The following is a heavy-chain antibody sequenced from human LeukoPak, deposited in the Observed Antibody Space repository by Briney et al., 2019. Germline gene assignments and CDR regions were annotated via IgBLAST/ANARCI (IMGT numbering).Heavy chain of an antibody. CDR3: ARQVYGDYVRFDP. CDR2: IYYSGST. J-gene: IGHJ5*02. V-gene: IGHV4-39*01. D-gene: IGHD4-17*01. CDR1: GGSISSSSYY. Sequence: SETLSLACTVSGGSISSSSYYWGWIRQPPGKGLEWIGSIYYSGSTYYNPSLKSRVTISVDTSKNQFSLKPSSVTAADTAVYYCARQVYGDYVRFDPWGQGTLVTVSS.